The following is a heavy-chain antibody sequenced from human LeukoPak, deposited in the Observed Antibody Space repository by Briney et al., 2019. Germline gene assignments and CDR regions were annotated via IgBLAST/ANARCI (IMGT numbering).Heavy chain of an antibody. CDR2: ISGNGGST. D-gene: IGHD3-10*01. V-gene: IGHV3-64*01. Sequence: GGSLRLSCAASGFTFRTYAMHWVRQAPGKGLEYVSAISGNGGSTYYANSVKGRFTISRDNSKNTLYLQMGSLRPEDMAVYYCVTPGADYWGQGTLVTVSS. CDR3: VTPGADY. CDR1: GFTFRTYA. J-gene: IGHJ4*02.